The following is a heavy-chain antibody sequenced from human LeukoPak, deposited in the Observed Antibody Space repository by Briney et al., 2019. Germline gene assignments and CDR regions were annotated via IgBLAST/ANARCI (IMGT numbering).Heavy chain of an antibody. CDR1: GFTFDDYA. CDR2: ISWNSGSI. CDR3: AKDIERRYYDSSGFDY. D-gene: IGHD3-22*01. Sequence: GGSLRLSCAASGFTFDDYAMHWVRQAPGKGLEWVSGISWNSGSIGYADFVKGRFTISRDNAKNSLYLQMNSLRAEDTALYYCAKDIERRYYDSSGFDYWGQGTLVTVSS. V-gene: IGHV3-9*01. J-gene: IGHJ4*02.